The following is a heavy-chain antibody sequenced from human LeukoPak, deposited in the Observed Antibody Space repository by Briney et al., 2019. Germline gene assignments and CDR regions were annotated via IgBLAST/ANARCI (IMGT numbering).Heavy chain of an antibody. Sequence: SETLSLTCAVYGGSFSGYYWSWIRQPPGKGLEWIGEINHSGNTNHNPSLKSRVTISVDTSKNQFSLKLTSVTAADTAVYYCARGNSSSYDFWGQGTLVTVSS. CDR2: INHSGNT. CDR3: ARGNSSSYDF. V-gene: IGHV4-34*01. J-gene: IGHJ4*02. CDR1: GGSFSGYY. D-gene: IGHD6-6*01.